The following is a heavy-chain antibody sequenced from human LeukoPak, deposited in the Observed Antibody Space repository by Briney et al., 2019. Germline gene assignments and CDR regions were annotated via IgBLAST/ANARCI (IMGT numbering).Heavy chain of an antibody. J-gene: IGHJ4*02. V-gene: IGHV3-30*03. D-gene: IGHD2-21*02. CDR2: ISYDGSNK. CDR3: ARSMYCGGDCYYYFDY. Sequence: GGSLRLSCAASGFTFSSYAMHWVRQAPGKGLEWVAVISYDGSNKYYADSVKGRFTISRDNSKNTLYLQMNSLRADDTAVYYCARSMYCGGDCYYYFDYWGQGTLVTVAS. CDR1: GFTFSSYA.